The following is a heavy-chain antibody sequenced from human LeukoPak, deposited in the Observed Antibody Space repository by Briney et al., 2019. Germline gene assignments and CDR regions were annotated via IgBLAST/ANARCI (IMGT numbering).Heavy chain of an antibody. D-gene: IGHD4-11*01. CDR1: GYSISSGYY. CDR2: IYHSGST. J-gene: IGHJ6*03. Sequence: PSETLSLTCAVSGYSISSGYYWGWIRRPPGKGLEWIGSIYHSGSTYYNPSLKSRVTISVDTSKNQFSLKLSSVTAADTAVYYCARSYGNYGDYYMDVWGKGTTVTVSS. V-gene: IGHV4-38-2*01. CDR3: ARSYGNYGDYYMDV.